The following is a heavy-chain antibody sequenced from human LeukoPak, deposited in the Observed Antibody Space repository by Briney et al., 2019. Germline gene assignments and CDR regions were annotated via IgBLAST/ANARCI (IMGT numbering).Heavy chain of an antibody. J-gene: IGHJ4*02. CDR2: ISSSGSTI. CDR1: GFTFSSYE. CDR3: ARDARWGKGGAAY. V-gene: IGHV3-48*03. Sequence: GGSLRLSCAASGFTFSSYEMNWVRQAPGKGLERVSYISSSGSTIYYADSVKGRFTISRDNAKNSLYLQMNSLRAEDTAVYYCARDARWGKGGAAYWGQGTLVTVSS. D-gene: IGHD3-16*01.